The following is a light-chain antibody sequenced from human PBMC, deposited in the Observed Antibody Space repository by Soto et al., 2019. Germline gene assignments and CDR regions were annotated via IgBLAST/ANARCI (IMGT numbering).Light chain of an antibody. V-gene: IGLV1-40*01. J-gene: IGLJ1*01. CDR3: LSYDSSLSAYV. CDR2: DNN. Sequence: QSVLTQPPSVSGAPGQRVTISCTGGSSNIGAGYHVHWYQQLPRTAPKLLIFDNNNRPSGVPDRFSGSKSGTSVSMAITGLQAEDEADYYCLSYDSSLSAYVFGTGTKVTVL. CDR1: SSNIGAGYH.